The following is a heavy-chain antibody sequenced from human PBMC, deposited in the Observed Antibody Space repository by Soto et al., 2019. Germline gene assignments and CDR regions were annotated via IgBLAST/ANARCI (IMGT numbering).Heavy chain of an antibody. CDR2: IYWDDDK. V-gene: IGHV2-5*02. D-gene: IGHD2-15*01. J-gene: IGHJ4*02. CDR1: GFSLSTSGVG. Sequence: SGPTGEPTQTLTLTCTFSGFSLSTSGVGVGWIRQPPGKALEWLTFIYWDDDKRNSPFLKSRLTITKDTSKNQVVLTMTNMDPVDTATYYCAHLVVAGITYYFDYWGQGTLVTVSS. CDR3: AHLVVAGITYYFDY.